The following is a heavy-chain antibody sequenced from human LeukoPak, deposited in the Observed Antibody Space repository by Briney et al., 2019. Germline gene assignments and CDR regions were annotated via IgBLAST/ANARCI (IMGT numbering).Heavy chain of an antibody. CDR1: GGSISSFY. CDR2: IYYSGNT. V-gene: IGHV4-59*01. J-gene: IGHJ5*02. Sequence: SQTLSLTCAVYGGSISSFYWSWIRQSPGKELEWIGYIYYSGNTKYNPSLKSRITMAVDTSKNQVSLKLTSVTAADTAIYYCAREVHYYGSGTYFFWFDPWGQGTLVTVSS. D-gene: IGHD3-10*01. CDR3: AREVHYYGSGTYFFWFDP.